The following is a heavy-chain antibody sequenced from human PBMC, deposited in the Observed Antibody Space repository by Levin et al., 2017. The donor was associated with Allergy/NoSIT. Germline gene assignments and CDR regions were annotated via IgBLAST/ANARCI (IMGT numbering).Heavy chain of an antibody. Sequence: PGESLKISCAASGFTFKNYGMHWVRQAPGKGLEWVTIIWYDGSNKYYADSVEGRFTLSRDNSKNTLYLQMNSLRAEDTAVYYCARGSGTSSWYFDLWGRGTLVTVSS. V-gene: IGHV3-33*01. D-gene: IGHD2-2*01. CDR1: GFTFKNYG. CDR3: ARGSGTSSWYFDL. J-gene: IGHJ2*01. CDR2: IWYDGSNK.